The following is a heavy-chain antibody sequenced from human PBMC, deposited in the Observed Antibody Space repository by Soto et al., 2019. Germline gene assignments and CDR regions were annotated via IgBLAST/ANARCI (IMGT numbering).Heavy chain of an antibody. CDR3: ARGLNVLLWFGETLYGMDV. J-gene: IGHJ6*02. V-gene: IGHV4-34*01. CDR1: GGSFSGYY. D-gene: IGHD3-10*01. CDR2: INHSGST. Sequence: TSETLSLTCAVYGGSFSGYYWSWIRQPPGKGLEWIGEINHSGSTNYDPSLKSRVTISVDTSKNQFSLKLSSVTAADTAVYYCARGLNVLLWFGETLYGMDVWGQGTTVTVSS.